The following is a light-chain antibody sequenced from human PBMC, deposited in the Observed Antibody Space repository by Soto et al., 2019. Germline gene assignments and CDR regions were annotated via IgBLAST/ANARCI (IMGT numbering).Light chain of an antibody. CDR2: DVS. V-gene: IGLV2-14*03. CDR3: SSYRTGGSYV. Sequence: QSALTQPASVSGSPGQSIAISCTGTSSDVGGYNSASWYQQHPGKAPKLLIYDVSNRPSGVSNRFSGSKSGNTASLTISGLQAEDEADYYCSSYRTGGSYVFGTGTKVTVL. J-gene: IGLJ1*01. CDR1: SSDVGGYNS.